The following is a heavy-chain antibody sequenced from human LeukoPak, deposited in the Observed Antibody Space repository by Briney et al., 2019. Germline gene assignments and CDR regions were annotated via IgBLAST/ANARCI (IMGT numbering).Heavy chain of an antibody. CDR3: AKVMTRTMVRGVPPSDY. V-gene: IGHV3-23*01. J-gene: IGHJ4*02. Sequence: PGGSLRLSCPPDALTSSSIATSCGSQAPGKGLEWVSAISGSGGSTYYADSVKGRFTISRDNFKNTLYLQMNSLRAEDTTVYYCAKVMTRTMVRGVPPSDYCGQGTLVTVSS. D-gene: IGHD3-10*01. CDR2: ISGSGGST. CDR1: ALTSSSIA.